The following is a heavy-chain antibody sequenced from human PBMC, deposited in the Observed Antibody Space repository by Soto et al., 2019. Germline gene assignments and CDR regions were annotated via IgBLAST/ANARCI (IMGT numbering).Heavy chain of an antibody. CDR2: LNPNSGGT. CDR3: ARYPRPYHYYGSGRKDYSYYYGMDV. D-gene: IGHD3-10*01. V-gene: IGHV1-2*04. CDR1: GYNFTGYY. Sequence: QVQLVQSGAEVKKPGASVKVSCKASGYNFTGYYMHWVRQAPGQGLERVGGLNPNSGGTNYAQKFQGWVTMTRDTSISTAYMELSRLRSDDTAVYYCARYPRPYHYYGSGRKDYSYYYGMDVWGQGTTVTVSS. J-gene: IGHJ6*02.